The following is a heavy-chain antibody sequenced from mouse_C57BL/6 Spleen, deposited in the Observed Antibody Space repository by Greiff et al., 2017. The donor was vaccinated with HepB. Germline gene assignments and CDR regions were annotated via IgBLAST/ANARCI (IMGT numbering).Heavy chain of an antibody. CDR3: ARPYYYGSSYGAMDY. CDR2: ISSGSSTI. CDR1: GFTFSDYG. J-gene: IGHJ4*01. Sequence: EVQWVESGGGLVKPGGSLKLSCAASGFTFSDYGMHWVRQAPEKGLEWVAYISSGSSTIYYADTVKGRFTISRDNAKNTLFLQMTSLRSEDTAMYYCARPYYYGSSYGAMDYWGQGTSVTVSS. D-gene: IGHD1-1*01. V-gene: IGHV5-17*01.